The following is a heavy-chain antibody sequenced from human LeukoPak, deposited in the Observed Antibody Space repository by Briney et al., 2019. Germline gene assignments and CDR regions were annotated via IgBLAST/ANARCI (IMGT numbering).Heavy chain of an antibody. CDR2: FYISGST. J-gene: IGHJ4*02. CDR1: GGSISSNY. V-gene: IGHV4-4*07. CDR3: ARDARLHYYFDY. D-gene: IGHD4-11*01. Sequence: SETLSLTCTVSGGSISSNYWSWVRQPAGRGLEWIGRFYISGSTKYNPSLKSRVTMSIDTSKNQFPLKLTSLTAADTAVYYCARDARLHYYFDYWGQGTLVTVSS.